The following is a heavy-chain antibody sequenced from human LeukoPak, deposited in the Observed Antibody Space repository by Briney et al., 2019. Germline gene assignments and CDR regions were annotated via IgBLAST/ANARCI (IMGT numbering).Heavy chain of an antibody. V-gene: IGHV3-9*01. D-gene: IGHD2-2*01. CDR1: GSTFDDYA. CDR2: ISWNSGSI. Sequence: GGSLRLSCAASGSTFDDYATHWVRQAPGKGLEWVSGISWNSGSIGYADSVKGRFTISRDNAKNSLYLQMNSLRAGDTALYYCAKDLSSTTDGMDVWGQGTTVTVSS. CDR3: AKDLSSTTDGMDV. J-gene: IGHJ6*02.